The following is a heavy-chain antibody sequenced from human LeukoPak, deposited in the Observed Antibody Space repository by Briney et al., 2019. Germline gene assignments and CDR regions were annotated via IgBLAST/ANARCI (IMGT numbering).Heavy chain of an antibody. CDR2: IWYDGSNK. CDR3: ARVRTDCYDSSGYYDFDY. CDR1: GFTFSSYG. Sequence: GGSLRLSCAASGFTFSSYGMHWVRQAPGKGLEWVAVIWYDGSNKYYADSVKGRFTISRDNSKNTLYLQMNSLRAEDTAVYYCARVRTDCYDSSGYYDFDYWGQGTLVTVSS. V-gene: IGHV3-33*01. J-gene: IGHJ4*02. D-gene: IGHD3-22*01.